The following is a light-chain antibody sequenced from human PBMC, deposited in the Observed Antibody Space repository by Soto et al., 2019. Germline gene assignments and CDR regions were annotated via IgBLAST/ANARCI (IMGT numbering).Light chain of an antibody. CDR3: QQEGSSSPWT. Sequence: DIQMTQSPSTLSASVGDRFTITCRASQSISSWLAWYQQKPGKAPKLLIYKTSSLETGVPSRFSGSGSGTEFTLLISSLQPDDLASYYCQQEGSSSPWTFGQGTKVEIQ. CDR2: KTS. CDR1: QSISSW. V-gene: IGKV1-5*03. J-gene: IGKJ1*01.